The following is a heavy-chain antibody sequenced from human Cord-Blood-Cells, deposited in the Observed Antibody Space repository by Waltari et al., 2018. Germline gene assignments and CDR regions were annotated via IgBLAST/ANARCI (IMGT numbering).Heavy chain of an antibody. V-gene: IGHV4-39*01. CDR2: CYYSVST. CDR1: GGSISSSSYY. Sequence: QLQLQESGPGLVKPSETLSLTCTVSGGSISSSSYYWGWIRQPPGKGLEWIGSCYYSVSTSHPPSLKRRVTISVATSKNQFSLKLSSVPAADTAVYYCARNRRLGEVDYWGQGTLVTVSS. J-gene: IGHJ4*02. CDR3: ARNRRLGEVDY. D-gene: IGHD3-10*01.